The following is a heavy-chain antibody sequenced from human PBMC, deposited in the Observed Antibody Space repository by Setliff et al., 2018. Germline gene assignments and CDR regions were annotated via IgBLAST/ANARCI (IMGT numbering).Heavy chain of an antibody. J-gene: IGHJ4*02. CDR1: GYTFSTYR. CDR3: ARTCSGSGCYAGLES. D-gene: IGHD2-15*01. CDR2: IWHDGGNK. V-gene: IGHV3-33*08. Sequence: GGSLRLSCAASGYTFSTYRMHWVRQAPGQGLEWVAVIWHDGGNKYHADSVKGRFTISRDNSKNTLYLQMNSLRPEDTALYYCARTCSGSGCYAGLESWGQGTPVTVS.